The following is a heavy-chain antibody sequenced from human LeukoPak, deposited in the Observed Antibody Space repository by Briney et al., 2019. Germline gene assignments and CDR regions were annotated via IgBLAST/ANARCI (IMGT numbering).Heavy chain of an antibody. D-gene: IGHD2-15*01. J-gene: IGHJ4*02. CDR1: GYTFTSYY. CDR2: INPSGGST. Sequence: ASVNVSCKASGYTFTSYYMHWVRQAPGQGLEWMGIINPSGGSTSYAQKFQGRVTMTRDTSTSTVYMELSSLRSEDTAVYYCARVPRIQTVAAKGPVFDYWGQGTLVTVSS. CDR3: ARVPRIQTVAAKGPVFDY. V-gene: IGHV1-46*01.